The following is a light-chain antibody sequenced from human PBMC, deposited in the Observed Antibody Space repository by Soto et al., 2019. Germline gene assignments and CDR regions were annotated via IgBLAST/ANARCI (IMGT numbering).Light chain of an antibody. V-gene: IGKV3-15*01. CDR3: QNYNNWPSFT. Sequence: IVMTQSPATLSVSPGERATLSCRASQSVRSNLAWYQQKPGQAPRLLIYGASTRATGIPVRFSGSGSGTVFTLTISRLQAEALAVYYCQNYNNWPSFTFGPGTKVDIK. CDR2: GAS. CDR1: QSVRSN. J-gene: IGKJ3*01.